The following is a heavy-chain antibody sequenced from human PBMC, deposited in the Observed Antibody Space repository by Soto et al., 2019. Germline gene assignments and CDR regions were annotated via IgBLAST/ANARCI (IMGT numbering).Heavy chain of an antibody. CDR3: ARGTMLRGTGYYYGLDV. J-gene: IGHJ6*02. CDR2: IYSSGST. D-gene: IGHD3-10*01. CDR1: GASFSQSGRF. Sequence: SETLSLTCAVSGASFSQSGRFWTWIRQFPGKGLEWVGYIYSSGSTHYNPSLQSRLSLSLDTSKSQFSLNLTSVTAADTAIYYCARGTMLRGTGYYYGLDVWGQGTRVTVPS. V-gene: IGHV4-31*11.